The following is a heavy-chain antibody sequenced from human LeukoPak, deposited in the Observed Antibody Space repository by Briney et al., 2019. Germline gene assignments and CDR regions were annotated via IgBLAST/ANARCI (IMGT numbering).Heavy chain of an antibody. D-gene: IGHD6-13*01. Sequence: SETLSLTCTVSGGSISSGSYYWSWIRQPAGKGLEWIGRIYTSGSTNYNPSLKSRVTISVDTSKNQFSLKLSSVTAADTAVYYCARGRVSSSSWYSTYYYYFYMDVWGKGTTVTVSS. CDR3: ARGRVSSSSWYSTYYYYFYMDV. CDR2: IYTSGST. CDR1: GGSISSGSYY. V-gene: IGHV4-61*02. J-gene: IGHJ6*03.